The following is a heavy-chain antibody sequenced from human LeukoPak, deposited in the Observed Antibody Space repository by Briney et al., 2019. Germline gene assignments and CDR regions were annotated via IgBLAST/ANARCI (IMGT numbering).Heavy chain of an antibody. CDR3: ARAVDTYYYYYMDV. V-gene: IGHV1-2*02. D-gene: IGHD5-18*01. CDR1: GYTFTSYD. CDR2: INPNSGGT. Sequence: VASVKVSCKASGYTFTSYDINWVRQATGQGLEWMGWINPNSGGTNYAQKFQGRVTMTRDTSISTAYMELSRLRSDDTAVYYCARAVDTYYYYYMDVWGKGTTVTVSS. J-gene: IGHJ6*03.